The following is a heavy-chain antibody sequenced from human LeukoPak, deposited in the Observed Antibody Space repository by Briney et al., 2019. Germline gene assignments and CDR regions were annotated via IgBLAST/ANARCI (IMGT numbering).Heavy chain of an antibody. CDR1: GGSTSSYY. V-gene: IGHV4-4*09. CDR3: ARHGTYYDFWSGSSFFDY. D-gene: IGHD3-3*01. CDR2: IYTSGST. J-gene: IGHJ4*02. Sequence: PSETLSLTCTVSGGSTSSYYWSWIRQPPGKGLEWIGYIYTSGSTNYNPSLKSRVTISVDTSKNQFSLKLSSVTAADTAVYYCARHGTYYDFWSGSSFFDYWGQGTLVTVSS.